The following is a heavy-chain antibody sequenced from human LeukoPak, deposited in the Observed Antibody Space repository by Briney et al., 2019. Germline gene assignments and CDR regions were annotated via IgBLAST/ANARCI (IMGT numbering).Heavy chain of an antibody. J-gene: IGHJ6*03. CDR3: ASTIFGPRRGYYYYYYMDV. D-gene: IGHD3-3*01. CDR2: IIPLFGTA. CDR1: GYTFTGYY. Sequence: SVKVSCKASGYTFTGYYMHWVRQAPGQGLEWMGGIIPLFGTANYAQKFQGRVTITTDESTSTAYMEPSSLRSEDTAVYYCASTIFGPRRGYYYYYYMDVWGKGTTVTVSS. V-gene: IGHV1-69*05.